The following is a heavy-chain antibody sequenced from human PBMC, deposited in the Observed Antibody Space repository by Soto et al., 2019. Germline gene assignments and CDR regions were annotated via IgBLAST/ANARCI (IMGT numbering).Heavy chain of an antibody. D-gene: IGHD3-9*01. J-gene: IGHJ4*02. CDR1: GGSISSYY. CDR3: ARGVLTGPIVFDY. CDR2: IYYSGST. Sequence: SETLSLTCTVSGGSISSYYWSWIRQPPGKGLEWIGYIYYSGSTNYNPSLKSRVTISVDTSKNQFSLKLSSVTAADTAVYYCARGVLTGPIVFDYWGQGTLVTVSS. V-gene: IGHV4-59*08.